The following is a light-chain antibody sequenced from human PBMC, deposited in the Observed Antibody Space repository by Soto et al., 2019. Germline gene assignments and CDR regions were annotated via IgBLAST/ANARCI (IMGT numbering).Light chain of an antibody. J-gene: IGLJ2*01. CDR2: DVT. CDR1: SSDVGGYNF. V-gene: IGLV2-11*01. CDR3: CSYAGSYTLL. Sequence: QSALTQPRSVSGSPGQSVTISCTGSSSDVGGYNFVSWYQQHPGKAPKLITSDVTVRPSGVPDRFSGSKSANTASLTISGLQAEDEADYFCCSYAGSYTLLFGGGTKLTVL.